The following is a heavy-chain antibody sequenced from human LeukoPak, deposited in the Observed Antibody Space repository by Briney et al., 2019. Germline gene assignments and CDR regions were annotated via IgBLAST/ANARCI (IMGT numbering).Heavy chain of an antibody. D-gene: IGHD3-10*01. CDR1: GYTFTSYD. Sequence: ASVKVSCKASGYTFTSYDINWVRQATGQGLEWMGWMNPNSGNTGYAQKFQGRVTITRNTSISTAYTELSSLRSEDTAVYYCARFYYGSGSYYIDYWGQGTLVTVSS. CDR3: ARFYYGSGSYYIDY. V-gene: IGHV1-8*03. J-gene: IGHJ4*02. CDR2: MNPNSGNT.